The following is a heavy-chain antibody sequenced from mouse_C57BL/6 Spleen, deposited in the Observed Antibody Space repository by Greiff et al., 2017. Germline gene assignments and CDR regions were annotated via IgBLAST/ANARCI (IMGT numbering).Heavy chain of an antibody. J-gene: IGHJ4*01. D-gene: IGHD4-1*01. CDR2: ISYDGSN. CDR3: ARWNWDYAMDY. V-gene: IGHV3-6*01. Sequence: EVQVVESGPGLVKPSQSLSLTCSVTGYSITSGYYWNWIRQFPGNKLEWMGYISYDGSNNYNPSLKNRISITRDTSKNQFFLKLNSVTTEDTATYYCARWNWDYAMDYWGQGTSVTVSS. CDR1: GYSITSGYY.